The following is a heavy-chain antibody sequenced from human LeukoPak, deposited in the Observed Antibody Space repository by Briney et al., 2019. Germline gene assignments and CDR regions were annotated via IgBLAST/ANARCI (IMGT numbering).Heavy chain of an antibody. CDR1: GFSFSDSY. V-gene: IGHV3-11*01. Sequence: GGSLRLSCVVSGFSFSDSYMTWLRQTPGKGLESLAYISPSSHDIYYADSVKGRFTISRDNARTSLYLQMNSLRAEDTAIYYCAKSRTYDGSDYWGQGTLVTVSS. CDR2: ISPSSHDI. D-gene: IGHD3-22*01. J-gene: IGHJ4*02. CDR3: AKSRTYDGSDY.